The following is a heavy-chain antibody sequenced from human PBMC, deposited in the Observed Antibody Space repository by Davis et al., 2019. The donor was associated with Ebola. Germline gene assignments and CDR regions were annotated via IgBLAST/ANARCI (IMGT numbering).Heavy chain of an antibody. V-gene: IGHV4-34*01. D-gene: IGHD6-6*01. CDR3: ARFEYSSSSGDFDY. J-gene: IGHJ4*02. CDR2: INHSGST. CDR1: GGSFSGYY. Sequence: PSETLSLTCAVYGGSFSGYYWSWIRQPPGKGLEWIGEINHSGSTNYNPSLKSRVTISVDTSKNQFSLKVRSVTAADTAVYYCARFEYSSSSGDFDYWGQGTLVTVSS.